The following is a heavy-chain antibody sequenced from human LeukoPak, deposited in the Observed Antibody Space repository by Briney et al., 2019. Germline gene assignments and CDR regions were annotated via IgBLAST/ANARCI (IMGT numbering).Heavy chain of an antibody. D-gene: IGHD3-9*01. CDR3: ARDGVTYDILTGFFDY. Sequence: PSETLSLTCAVSGYSISSGYYGGWIRQPPGKGLEWIGSIYHSGSTYYNPSLKSRVTISVDTSKNQFSLKLSSVTAADTAVYYCARDGVTYDILTGFFDYWGQGTLVTVSS. CDR2: IYHSGST. J-gene: IGHJ4*02. CDR1: GYSISSGYY. V-gene: IGHV4-38-2*02.